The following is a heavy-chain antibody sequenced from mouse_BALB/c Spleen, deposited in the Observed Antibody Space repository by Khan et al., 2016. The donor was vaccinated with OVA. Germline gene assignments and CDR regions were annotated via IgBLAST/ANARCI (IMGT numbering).Heavy chain of an antibody. J-gene: IGHJ3*01. CDR1: GYTLTSYW. Sequence: VQLQESGAELVKPGASVKLSCKTSGYTLTSYWIQWVQQRPGQGLGWIGQIFPGTGTTYYNENFNGKATLTVATSSSTAYLQLSSLTSEDSAVYFCARGYFGNYEFVYWGQGTLVTVSP. V-gene: IGHV1S132*01. CDR3: ARGYFGNYEFVY. D-gene: IGHD2-1*01. CDR2: IFPGTGTT.